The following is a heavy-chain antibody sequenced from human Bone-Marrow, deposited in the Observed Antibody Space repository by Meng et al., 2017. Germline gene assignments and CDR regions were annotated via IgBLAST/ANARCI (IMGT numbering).Heavy chain of an antibody. D-gene: IGHD3-16*02. Sequence: GESLKISCTASGITFGDYAMSWVRQAPGKGLEWVGFIRSKAYGETTEYAASVKGRFTISRDDSKSIAYLQMNSLSTEDTAVYYCTTDLPFTEGGVITTWGQGTLVTVSS. V-gene: IGHV3-49*04. J-gene: IGHJ5*02. CDR1: GITFGDYA. CDR3: TTDLPFTEGGVITT. CDR2: IRSKAYGETT.